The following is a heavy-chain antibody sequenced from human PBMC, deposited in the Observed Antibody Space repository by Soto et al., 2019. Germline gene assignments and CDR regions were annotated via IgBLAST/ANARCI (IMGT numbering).Heavy chain of an antibody. CDR2: INHSGST. J-gene: IGHJ3*02. D-gene: IGHD5-12*01. Sequence: SATLSLTCAVNGGSFHGYYWSWIRQPPGKGLEWIGLINHSGSTNYNPSLKSRVTISVDTSKNQFSLKLCSVTAADTAVYYCARTVLYSGSTGAFDIWGQGTMVT. V-gene: IGHV4-34*01. CDR3: ARTVLYSGSTGAFDI. CDR1: GGSFHGYY.